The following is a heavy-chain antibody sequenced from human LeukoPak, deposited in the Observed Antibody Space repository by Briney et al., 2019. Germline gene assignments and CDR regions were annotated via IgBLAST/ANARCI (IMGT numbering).Heavy chain of an antibody. CDR2: ISSSGSTM. CDR1: GFIFSSAE. D-gene: IGHD3-3*01. Sequence: KSGGSLRLSCAASGFIFSSAELNWVRQAPGKGLEWVSYISSSGSTMYYADSVKGRFRISRDNAKNSLYLQMNSLRVEDTAVYYCARDLDFWSGWGTFDYWGQGTLVTVSS. V-gene: IGHV3-48*03. CDR3: ARDLDFWSGWGTFDY. J-gene: IGHJ4*02.